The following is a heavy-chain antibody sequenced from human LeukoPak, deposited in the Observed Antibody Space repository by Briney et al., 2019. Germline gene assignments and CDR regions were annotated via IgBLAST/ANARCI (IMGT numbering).Heavy chain of an antibody. Sequence: KPSETLSLTCTVSGGSISSSSYYWGWIRQPPGKGLEWIGSIYYSGSTYYNPSLKSRVTISVDTSKNQFSLKLSSVTAADTAVYYCAGMYYDILTGYWAKKDQPRKTDYWGQGTLVTVSS. CDR3: AGMYYDILTGYWAKKDQPRKTDY. CDR1: GGSISSSSYY. D-gene: IGHD3-9*01. J-gene: IGHJ4*02. V-gene: IGHV4-39*07. CDR2: IYYSGST.